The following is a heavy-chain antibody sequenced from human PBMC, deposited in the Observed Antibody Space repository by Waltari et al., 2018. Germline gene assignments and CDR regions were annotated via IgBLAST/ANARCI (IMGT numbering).Heavy chain of an antibody. J-gene: IGHJ3*02. V-gene: IGHV3-30*04. Sequence: QVQLVESGGGGVQPGRSRRLPCAASGFTFSSYAMPWGGQAPGKGLEWVAVISYDGSNKYYADSVKGRFTISRDNSKNTLYLQMNSLRAEDTAVYYCARQRRSSGHAFDIWGQGTMVTVSS. CDR2: ISYDGSNK. D-gene: IGHD6-19*01. CDR1: GFTFSSYA. CDR3: ARQRRSSGHAFDI.